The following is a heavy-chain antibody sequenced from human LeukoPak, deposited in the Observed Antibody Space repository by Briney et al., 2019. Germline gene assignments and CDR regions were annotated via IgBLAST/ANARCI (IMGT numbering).Heavy chain of an antibody. Sequence: SETLSLTCSVSGDSVRSDSHYWSWIRQPPGKGLEWIGNVYYSGRTAYNPSLKNRVTISVDISKNQFSLQLNSVTAADTAIYYCVRETATYYYDSRGYYRQIEVFDIWGQGTPVIVSS. CDR3: VRETATYYYDSRGYYRQIEVFDI. CDR2: VYYSGRT. J-gene: IGHJ3*02. CDR1: GDSVRSDSHY. V-gene: IGHV4-61*01. D-gene: IGHD3-22*01.